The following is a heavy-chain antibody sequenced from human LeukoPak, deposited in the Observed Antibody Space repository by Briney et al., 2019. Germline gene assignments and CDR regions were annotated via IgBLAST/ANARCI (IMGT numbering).Heavy chain of an antibody. D-gene: IGHD1-1*01. V-gene: IGHV3-7*01. Sequence: GGSLRLSCAASGFTFSNYWMDWARQAPGKGLEWVANIKQDGTEMYYVDSVKGRFTISRDNAKNSLYLQMNSLRAEDTAVYYCSRSLDYWGQGTLVTVSS. J-gene: IGHJ4*02. CDR3: SRSLDY. CDR1: GFTFSNYW. CDR2: IKQDGTEM.